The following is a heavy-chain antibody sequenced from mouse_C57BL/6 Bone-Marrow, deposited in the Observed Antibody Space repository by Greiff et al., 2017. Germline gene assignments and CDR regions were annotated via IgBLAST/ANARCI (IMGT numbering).Heavy chain of an antibody. CDR3: TTLYYEYDGDY. D-gene: IGHD2-4*01. CDR1: GFNIKDDY. Sequence: VQLQQSGAELVRPGASVKLSCTASGFNIKDDYMHWVKQRPEQGLEWIGWIDPENGDTEYASKFQGKATITADTSSNTAYLQLSSLTSEDTAVYYCTTLYYEYDGDYWGQGTTLTVSS. J-gene: IGHJ2*01. CDR2: IDPENGDT. V-gene: IGHV14-4*01.